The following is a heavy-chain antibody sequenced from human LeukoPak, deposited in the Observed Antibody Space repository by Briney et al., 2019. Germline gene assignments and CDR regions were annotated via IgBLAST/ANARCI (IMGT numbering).Heavy chain of an antibody. Sequence: GGSLRLSCAASGFTFSSYAMSWVRQAPGKGLEWVSVISGSGGSTYYADSVKGRFTISRDNSKNTLYLQMGSLRAEDMAVYYCARLAGGSYSDYWGQGTLVTVSS. CDR1: GFTFSSYA. D-gene: IGHD1-26*01. CDR2: ISGSGGST. V-gene: IGHV3-23*01. J-gene: IGHJ4*02. CDR3: ARLAGGSYSDY.